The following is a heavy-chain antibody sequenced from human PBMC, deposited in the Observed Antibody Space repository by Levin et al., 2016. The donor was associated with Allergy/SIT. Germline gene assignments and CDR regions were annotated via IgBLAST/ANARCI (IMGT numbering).Heavy chain of an antibody. Sequence: WIRQPPGKGLEWISYVNSRGNYITYADSVKGRFTISKDTAKNSLYLQMNSLRAEDTAVYYCASLPNVYCSGTYCPYMDVWGQGTTVTVSS. CDR3: ASLPNVYCSGTYCPYMDV. CDR2: VNSRGNYI. V-gene: IGHV3-11*03. D-gene: IGHD2-2*01. J-gene: IGHJ6*02.